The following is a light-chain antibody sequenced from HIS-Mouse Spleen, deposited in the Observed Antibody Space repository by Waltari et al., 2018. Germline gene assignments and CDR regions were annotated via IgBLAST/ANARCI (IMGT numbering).Light chain of an antibody. CDR2: WAS. Sequence: DIVMTQSPDSLAVSLGERATINCKSSQSVLYSSNNKNYLAWYQQKPGQPPKLIIYWASTRESGVPDRFSGSGSGTDFTLTISSLQAEDVAVYYCQQYYSTPNTFGQGTKLEIK. V-gene: IGKV4-1*01. J-gene: IGKJ2*01. CDR3: QQYYSTPNT. CDR1: QSVLYSSNNKNY.